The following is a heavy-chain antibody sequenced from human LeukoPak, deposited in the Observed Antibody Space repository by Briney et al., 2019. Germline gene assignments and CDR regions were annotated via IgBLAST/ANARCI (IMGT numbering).Heavy chain of an antibody. CDR1: SGSISNYY. Sequence: SETLSLTCSVSSGSISNYYWNWIRQPPGKGLEWIGYIYYSGSTSYNPSLKSRVTLSVDTSKNQFSLKLSSVTAADTAVYYCARDATIVATGGAFDIWGQGTMVTVSS. CDR3: ARDATIVATGGAFDI. V-gene: IGHV4-59*01. D-gene: IGHD5-12*01. J-gene: IGHJ3*02. CDR2: IYYSGST.